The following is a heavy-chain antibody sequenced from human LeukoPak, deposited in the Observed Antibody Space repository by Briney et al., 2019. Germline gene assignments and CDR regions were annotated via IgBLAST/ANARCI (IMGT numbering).Heavy chain of an antibody. CDR1: GFMFTNYW. Sequence: GGSLRLSCVGSGFMFTNYWMSWVRQAPGKGLEWVANIKEDGREKYYVDSVKGRFTISRDNAKNSLDLQVNNLRAEDTAVYYCATSQTTSGRYGNAFDIWGQGTTVTVSS. V-gene: IGHV3-7*01. J-gene: IGHJ3*02. D-gene: IGHD6-19*01. CDR3: ATSQTTSGRYGNAFDI. CDR2: IKEDGREK.